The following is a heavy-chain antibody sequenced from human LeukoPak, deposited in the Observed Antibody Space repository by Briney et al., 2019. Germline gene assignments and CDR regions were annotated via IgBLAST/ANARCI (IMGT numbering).Heavy chain of an antibody. CDR1: GFTFSTYA. CDR3: VKGGMYSRECYVL. J-gene: IGHJ4*02. CDR2: ISSDGDNT. V-gene: IGHV3-64D*06. D-gene: IGHD6-19*01. Sequence: GGSLRLSSSASGFTFSTYAMHWVRQAPGKGLEYVSAISSDGDNTYYADSVKGRFTISRDNSKNTLYLQMSSLRAEDTAVYYCVKGGMYSRECYVLWGERALVTVSS.